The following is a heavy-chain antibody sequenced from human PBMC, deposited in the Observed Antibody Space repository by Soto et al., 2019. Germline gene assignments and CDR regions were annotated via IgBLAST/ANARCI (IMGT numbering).Heavy chain of an antibody. CDR3: AKTLYYYASVSYVMDV. CDR2: ISGSGGST. Sequence: GGSLRLSCAASGFTFSSYAMSWVRQAPGKGLEWVSAISGSGGSTYYAHSVKGRFTISRDNSKKTLYLQMNSLRVEDRAVYYCAKTLYYYASVSYVMDVWGQGTTVTVSS. CDR1: GFTFSSYA. D-gene: IGHD3-10*01. J-gene: IGHJ6*02. V-gene: IGHV3-23*01.